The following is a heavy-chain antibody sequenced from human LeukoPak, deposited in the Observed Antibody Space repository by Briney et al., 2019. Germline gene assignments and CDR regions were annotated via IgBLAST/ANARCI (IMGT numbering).Heavy chain of an antibody. Sequence: QSSETLSLTCAVYGGSFSGYYWSWIRQPPGKGLEWIGEINHSGSTNYNPSLKSRVTISVDTSKNQFSLKLSSVTAADTAVYYCARLLGYFDFVDYWGQGTLVTVSS. D-gene: IGHD3-9*01. CDR2: INHSGST. CDR3: ARLLGYFDFVDY. CDR1: GGSFSGYY. V-gene: IGHV4-34*01. J-gene: IGHJ4*02.